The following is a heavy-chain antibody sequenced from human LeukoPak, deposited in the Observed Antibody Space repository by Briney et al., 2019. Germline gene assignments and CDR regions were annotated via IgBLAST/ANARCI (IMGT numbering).Heavy chain of an antibody. J-gene: IGHJ4*02. Sequence: ASVKVSCKASGYTFTSYDVNWVRQATGQGLEWMGWMNPNSGNTGYAQKFQGRVTMTRSTPISTAYMELSSLRSEDTAVYYCARGDIYYGSGSSPFDYWGQGTLVTVSS. CDR3: ARGDIYYGSGSSPFDY. V-gene: IGHV1-8*01. D-gene: IGHD3-10*01. CDR2: MNPNSGNT. CDR1: GYTFTSYD.